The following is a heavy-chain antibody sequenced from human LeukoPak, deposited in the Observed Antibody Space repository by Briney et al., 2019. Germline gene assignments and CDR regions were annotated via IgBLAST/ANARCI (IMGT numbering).Heavy chain of an antibody. CDR2: MSYDGSNK. J-gene: IGHJ4*02. CDR1: GFTFSSYA. Sequence: GRSLRLSCAASGFTFSSYAMHWVRQAPGKGLEWVAVMSYDGSNKYYADSVKGRFTISRDNSKNTLYLQMNSLRAEDTAVYYCARSSHDWGQGTLVTVSS. D-gene: IGHD6-6*01. CDR3: ARSSHD. V-gene: IGHV3-30*04.